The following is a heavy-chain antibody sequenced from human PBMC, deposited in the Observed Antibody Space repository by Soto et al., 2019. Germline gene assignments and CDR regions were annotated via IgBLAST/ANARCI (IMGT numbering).Heavy chain of an antibody. Sequence: EVQLVESGGGLVQPGGSLRLSCAASGFTFSTYSMNWVRQAAGKGLEWVSNIRSSSGTIYYADSVKGRFTISRDNAKTSLDLQMNSRRDEDTAVYYCARGAYCGGDCYYFDYWGQGTLVTVSS. V-gene: IGHV3-48*02. CDR1: GFTFSTYS. CDR3: ARGAYCGGDCYYFDY. J-gene: IGHJ4*02. CDR2: IRSSSGTI. D-gene: IGHD2-21*02.